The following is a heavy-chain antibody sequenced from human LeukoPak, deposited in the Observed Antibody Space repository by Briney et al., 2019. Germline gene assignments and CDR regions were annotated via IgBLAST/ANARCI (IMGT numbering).Heavy chain of an antibody. J-gene: IGHJ4*02. CDR2: IYHSGST. CDR1: GYSISSGYY. D-gene: IGHD6-13*01. Sequence: PSETLSLTCTVSGYSISSGYYWGWIRQPPGKGLEWIGSIYHSGSTYYNPSLKNRVTISVDTSKNQFSLKMSSVTAADTAVYYCARRDGSSWYFFDYWGQGTLVTVSS. V-gene: IGHV4-38-2*02. CDR3: ARRDGSSWYFFDY.